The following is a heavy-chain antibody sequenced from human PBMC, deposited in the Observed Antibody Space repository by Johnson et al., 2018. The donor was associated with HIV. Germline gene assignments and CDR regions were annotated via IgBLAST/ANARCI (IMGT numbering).Heavy chain of an antibody. CDR3: ARAHSGSYYDAFDI. V-gene: IGHV3-30*02. CDR2: MRYDGSNK. D-gene: IGHD1-26*01. Sequence: QVQLVESGGGVVQPGGSLRLSCAASGFTFSSYGMHWVRQAPGKGLEWVAFMRYDGSNKYYADSVKGRFTISRDNAKNSLYLQMNSLRAEDTALYYCARAHSGSYYDAFDIWGQGTMVTVSS. J-gene: IGHJ3*02. CDR1: GFTFSSYG.